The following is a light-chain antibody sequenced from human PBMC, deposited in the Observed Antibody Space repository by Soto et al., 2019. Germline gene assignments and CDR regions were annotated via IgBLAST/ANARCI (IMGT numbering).Light chain of an antibody. CDR3: QQLNSYPLT. V-gene: IGKV1-9*01. CDR1: QGISNY. Sequence: DIQLTQSPSFLPASVGDRVTTTCRASQGISNYLAWYQQKPGKAPGLLMYAASTLQRGVSSRFSGSGSGTEFPLTISNLQPEDFATYYCQQLNSYPLTFGGGNKVEI. CDR2: AAS. J-gene: IGKJ4*01.